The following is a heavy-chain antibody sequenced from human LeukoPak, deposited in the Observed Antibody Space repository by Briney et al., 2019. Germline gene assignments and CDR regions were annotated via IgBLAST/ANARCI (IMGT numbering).Heavy chain of an antibody. J-gene: IGHJ4*02. V-gene: IGHV4-61*08. D-gene: IGHD3-22*01. CDR1: GFSLSTSGVG. CDR2: IYYSGST. CDR3: ARSFGYDSSGYYLLYY. Sequence: SGPTLVNPTQTLTLTCTFSGFSLSTSGVGVGWIRQPPGKGLEWIGYIYYSGSTNYNPSLKSRVTISVDTSKNQFSLKLSSVTAADTAVYYCARSFGYDSSGYYLLYYWGQGTLVTVSS.